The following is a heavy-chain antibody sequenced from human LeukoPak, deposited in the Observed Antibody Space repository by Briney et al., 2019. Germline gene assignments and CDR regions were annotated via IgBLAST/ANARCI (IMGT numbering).Heavy chain of an antibody. J-gene: IGHJ4*02. CDR2: INPNSGGT. CDR1: GYIFTAYY. V-gene: IGHV1-2*04. Sequence: ASVKVSCKASGYIFTAYYMHWVRQAPGQGLEWMGWINPNSGGTNYAQKFQGWVTMTRDTSISTAYMELSRLRSDDTAVYYCAREDPGYCSGGSCRDTTFDYWGQGTLVTVSS. CDR3: AREDPGYCSGGSCRDTTFDY. D-gene: IGHD2-15*01.